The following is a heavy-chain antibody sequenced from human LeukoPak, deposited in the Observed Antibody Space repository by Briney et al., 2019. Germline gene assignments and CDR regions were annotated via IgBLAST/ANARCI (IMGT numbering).Heavy chain of an antibody. J-gene: IGHJ4*02. CDR1: GGSFSGYY. D-gene: IGHD3-10*01. V-gene: IGHV4-34*01. CDR2: INHSGST. Sequence: SETLSLTCAVYGGSFSGYYWSWIRQPPGKGLEWIGEINHSGSTNHNPSLKSRVTISVDTSKNQFSLKLSSVTAADTAVYYCARHGTPLRYGSGNYYKGAPFDYWGQGTLVTVSS. CDR3: ARHGTPLRYGSGNYYKGAPFDY.